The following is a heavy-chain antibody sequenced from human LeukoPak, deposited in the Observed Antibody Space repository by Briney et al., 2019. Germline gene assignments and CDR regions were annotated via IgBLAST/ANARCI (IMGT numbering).Heavy chain of an antibody. CDR2: IRYDGSNK. CDR1: GFTFSRYG. J-gene: IGHJ4*02. V-gene: IGHV3-30*02. D-gene: IGHD3-10*01. Sequence: PGGSLRLSCAASGFTFSRYGMHWVRQAPGKGLEWVAFIRYDGSNKYYADSVKVRFTISRDNSKNTLYLQMNSLRAEDTAVYYCAKVKVRGVILDYWGQGTLVTVSS. CDR3: AKVKVRGVILDY.